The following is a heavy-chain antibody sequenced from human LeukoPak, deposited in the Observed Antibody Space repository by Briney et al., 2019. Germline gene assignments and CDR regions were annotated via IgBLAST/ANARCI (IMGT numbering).Heavy chain of an antibody. V-gene: IGHV3-48*03. D-gene: IGHD4-17*01. CDR2: ISSSGGTI. J-gene: IGHJ6*04. CDR1: GFTFSSYE. Sequence: GGSLRLSCAASGFTFSSYEMNWVRQAPGKGLGWVSYISSSGGTIYYAGSVKGRFTISRDNAKNSLNLQMNSLRAEDTAVYYCARDGTVTALVYYYYGMDVWGKGTTVTVSS. CDR3: ARDGTVTALVYYYYGMDV.